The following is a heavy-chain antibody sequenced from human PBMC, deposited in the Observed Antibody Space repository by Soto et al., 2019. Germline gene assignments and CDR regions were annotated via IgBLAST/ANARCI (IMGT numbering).Heavy chain of an antibody. CDR1: GFIFSDHY. CDR3: AKGDYYGSGSYWDYFDY. Sequence: QVQLVESGGGLVKPGGSLRLSCAASGFIFSDHYMTWIRQAPGKGLEWVSYISGSGSTIYYADSVKGRFTVSRDNAKNSLYLQMNSLRAEDTAVYYCAKGDYYGSGSYWDYFDYWGQGTLVTVSS. J-gene: IGHJ4*02. D-gene: IGHD3-10*01. V-gene: IGHV3-11*04. CDR2: ISGSGSTI.